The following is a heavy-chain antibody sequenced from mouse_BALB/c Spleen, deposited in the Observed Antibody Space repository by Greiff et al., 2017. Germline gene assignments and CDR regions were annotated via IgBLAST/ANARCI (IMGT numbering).Heavy chain of an antibody. CDR3: AREEIYYDFSWFAY. D-gene: IGHD2-4*01. J-gene: IGHJ3*01. Sequence: VKLVESGPGLVAPSQSLSITCTVSGFSLTSYGVHWVRQPPGKGLEWLGVIWAGGSTNYNSALMSRLSISKDNSKSQVFLKMNSLQTDDTAMYYCAREEIYYDFSWFAYWGQGTLVTVSA. CDR2: IWAGGST. V-gene: IGHV2-9*02. CDR1: GFSLTSYG.